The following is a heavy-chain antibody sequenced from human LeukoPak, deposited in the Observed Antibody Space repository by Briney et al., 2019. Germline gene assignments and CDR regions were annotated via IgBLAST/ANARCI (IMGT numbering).Heavy chain of an antibody. CDR1: GFTFSSYS. Sequence: GGSLRLSCAASGFTFSSYSMNWVRQAPGKGLEWGSSISSSSSYIYYAGSVKGRFTISRDDSKNTLYLQMSSLRVDDTAIYYCAKSGASPLYHMDVWGKGATVTVSS. CDR3: AKSGASPLYHMDV. CDR2: ISSSSSYI. D-gene: IGHD1-26*01. J-gene: IGHJ6*03. V-gene: IGHV3-21*04.